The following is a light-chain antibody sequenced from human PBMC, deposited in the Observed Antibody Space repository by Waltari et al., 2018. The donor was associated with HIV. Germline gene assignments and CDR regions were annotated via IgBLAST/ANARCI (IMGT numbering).Light chain of an antibody. CDR1: QSVGSK. CDR2: AAS. CDR3: QHYDNWPPR. V-gene: IGKV3-15*01. Sequence: EIVMTQSPVSLSMSLGERATLSCQASQSVGSKLAWYHQKPGQAPRLLIYAASTRATGIPARFSGSGSGTEFTLTISSLQPEDFALYYCQHYDNWPPRFGQGTKVDLK. J-gene: IGKJ1*01.